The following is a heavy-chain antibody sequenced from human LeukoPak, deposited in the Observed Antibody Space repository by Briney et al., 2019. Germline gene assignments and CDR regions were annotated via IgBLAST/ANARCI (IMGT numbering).Heavy chain of an antibody. CDR1: GDSVSSNCAA. CDR2: TYYRSKWYN. J-gene: IGHJ4*02. V-gene: IGHV6-1*01. CDR3: ARGYSSGIDY. Sequence: SQTLSLTCAISGDSVSSNCAAWKWIRQSPSRGLEGLGSTYYRSKWYNDYAVSMRSRVSINPDTSKNQFSLQLNSVTPEDTAVYYCARGYSSGIDYWGQGTLVTVSS. D-gene: IGHD6-19*01.